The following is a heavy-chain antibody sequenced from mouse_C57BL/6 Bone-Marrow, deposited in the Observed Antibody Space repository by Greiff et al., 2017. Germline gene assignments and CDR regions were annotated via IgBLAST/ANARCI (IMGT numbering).Heavy chain of an antibody. Sequence: EVKLQESGAELVRPGASVKLSCTASGFNIKDDYMHWVKQRPEQGLEWIRWIDPENGDTEYASKFQGKATITADTSSNTAYLQLSSLTSEDTAVYYCTSIYYYGSSNFWAMDYWGQGTSVTVSS. V-gene: IGHV14-4*01. CDR3: TSIYYYGSSNFWAMDY. CDR2: IDPENGDT. J-gene: IGHJ4*01. CDR1: GFNIKDDY. D-gene: IGHD1-1*01.